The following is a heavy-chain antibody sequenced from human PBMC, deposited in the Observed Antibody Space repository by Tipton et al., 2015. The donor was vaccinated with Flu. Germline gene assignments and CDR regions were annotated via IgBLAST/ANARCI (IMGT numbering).Heavy chain of an antibody. J-gene: IGHJ5*02. V-gene: IGHV4-4*02. D-gene: IGHD6-19*01. CDR2: IFHSGST. CDR3: AAVAGNGNWFDP. CDR1: GGSISSSYW. Sequence: TLSLTCAVSGGSISSSYWWSWVRQPPGKGLEWIGEIFHSGSTNYNPSLKSRGTIVVDTSNNKFSLTLRSVTAADTAVYYCAAVAGNGNWFDPWGRGVLVTVAS.